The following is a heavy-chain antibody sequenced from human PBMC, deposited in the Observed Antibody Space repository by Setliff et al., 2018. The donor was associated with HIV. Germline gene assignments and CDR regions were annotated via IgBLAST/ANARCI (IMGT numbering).Heavy chain of an antibody. CDR1: GDSISNYY. Sequence: PSETLSLTCTVSGDSISNYYWSWIRQPPGKGLEWIGRISDTGSINYNPSLKGRLTMSVDTSKNQFSLKLSSVTAADTAVYYCARVLVIPAASAGSFAFDIWGQGRMVTVSS. J-gene: IGHJ3*02. D-gene: IGHD2-2*01. CDR3: ARVLVIPAASAGSFAFDI. CDR2: ISDTGSI. V-gene: IGHV4-4*07.